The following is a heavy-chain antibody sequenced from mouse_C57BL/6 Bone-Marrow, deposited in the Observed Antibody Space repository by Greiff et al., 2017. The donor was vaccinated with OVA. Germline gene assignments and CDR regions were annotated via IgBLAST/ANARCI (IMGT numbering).Heavy chain of an antibody. CDR2: ISDGGSYT. Sequence: EVQLVESGGGLVKPGGSLKLSCAASGFTFSSYAMSWVRQTPEKRLEWVATISDGGSYTYYPDNVKGRFTISRDHAKNNLYLQMSHLKSEDTAMYYCASHYYGRSYYDDMDDGGQGTAGTVTA. D-gene: IGHD1-1*01. CDR3: ASHYYGRSYYDDMDD. V-gene: IGHV5-4*01. CDR1: GFTFSSYA. J-gene: IGHJ4*01.